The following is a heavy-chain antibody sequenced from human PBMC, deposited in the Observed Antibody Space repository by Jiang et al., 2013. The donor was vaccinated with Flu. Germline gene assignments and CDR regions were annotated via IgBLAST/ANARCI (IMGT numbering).Heavy chain of an antibody. CDR2: WHN. D-gene: IGHD6-19*01. CDR3: VRGPAVADS. Sequence: WHNDYAASVKSRITINPDTSKNQFSLQLNSVTPDDTAVYYCVRGPAVADSWGQGTLVTVSS. J-gene: IGHJ4*02. V-gene: IGHV6-1*01.